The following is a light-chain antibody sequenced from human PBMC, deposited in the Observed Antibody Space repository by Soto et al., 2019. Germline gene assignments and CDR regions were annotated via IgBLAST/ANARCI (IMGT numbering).Light chain of an antibody. CDR1: QDIAGY. Sequence: DIQVTQSPFSLSASLGDRVTIXXRASQDIAGYLAWYQHKPGRTPEVXIHGASRLQSGVPARFSGSGAGTDFTLSINSLQPEDFATYYCQQAYSFPITFGQGTRLEIK. V-gene: IGKV1D-12*01. CDR2: GAS. J-gene: IGKJ5*01. CDR3: QQAYSFPIT.